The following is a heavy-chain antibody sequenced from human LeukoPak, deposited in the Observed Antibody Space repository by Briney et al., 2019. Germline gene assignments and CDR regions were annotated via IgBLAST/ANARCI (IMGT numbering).Heavy chain of an antibody. CDR1: GFTFSNAW. V-gene: IGHV4-4*02. J-gene: IGHJ4*02. Sequence: GSLRLSCAASGFTFSNAWMSWVRQPPGKGLEWIGEIYHSGSTNYNPSLKSRVTISVDKSKNQFSLKLSSVTAADTAVYYCARRFSGSSELDYWGQGTLVTVSS. CDR2: IYHSGST. D-gene: IGHD1-26*01. CDR3: ARRFSGSSELDY.